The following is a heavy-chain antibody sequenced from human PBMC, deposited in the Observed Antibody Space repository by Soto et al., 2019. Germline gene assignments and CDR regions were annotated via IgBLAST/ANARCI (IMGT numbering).Heavy chain of an antibody. CDR1: VFTFSNYA. V-gene: IGHV3-23*01. CDR2: ISNSFSDGNT. J-gene: IGHJ4*02. Sequence: GGSLRLSCAASVFTFSNYAMNWFRQAPGKGLEWVSAISNSFSDGNTHYADSVKGRFTISRDNDKNTVFLEMNSLRAEDTAVYYCAKVFSPEGGNYFDYWGQGTLVTVSS. CDR3: AKVFSPEGGNYFDY.